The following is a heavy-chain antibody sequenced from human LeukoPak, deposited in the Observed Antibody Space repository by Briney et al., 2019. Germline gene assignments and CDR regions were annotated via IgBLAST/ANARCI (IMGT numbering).Heavy chain of an antibody. D-gene: IGHD3-22*01. CDR2: INPNSGGT. CDR1: GYTFTGYY. J-gene: IGHJ4*02. V-gene: IGHV1-2*02. CDR3: AREGVDYDSSGYCDY. Sequence: ASVKVSCKASGYTFTGYYMHWVRQAPGQGLEWMGWINPNSGGTNYAQKFRGRVTMTRDTSISTAYMELSRLRSDDTAVYYCAREGVDYDSSGYCDYWGQGTLVTVSS.